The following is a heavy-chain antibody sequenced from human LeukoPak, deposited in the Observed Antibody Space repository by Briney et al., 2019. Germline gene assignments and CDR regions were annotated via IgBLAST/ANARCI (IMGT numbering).Heavy chain of an antibody. CDR2: ISWNSGSI. D-gene: IGHD6-19*01. V-gene: IGHV3-9*01. CDR1: GFTFDDYA. Sequence: GGSLRLSCAASGFTFDDYAMHWVRQAPGKGLEWVSGISWNSGSIGYADSVKGRLTISRDNAKNSLYLQMNSLRAEDTALYYCAKGTRQWLVRFDYWGQGTLVTVSS. CDR3: AKGTRQWLVRFDY. J-gene: IGHJ4*02.